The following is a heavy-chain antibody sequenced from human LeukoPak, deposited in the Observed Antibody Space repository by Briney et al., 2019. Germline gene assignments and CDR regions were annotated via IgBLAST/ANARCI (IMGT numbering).Heavy chain of an antibody. Sequence: GGSLRLSCAASGFTVSSNYMSWVRQAPGKGLEWVSVIYSGGSTYYADSVKGRFTISRDNSKNTLYLQMNSLRAEDTAVYYCARAFAVYYFDYWGQGTLVTVSS. J-gene: IGHJ4*02. CDR3: ARAFAVYYFDY. CDR1: GFTVSSNY. D-gene: IGHD3-3*01. V-gene: IGHV3-53*01. CDR2: IYSGGST.